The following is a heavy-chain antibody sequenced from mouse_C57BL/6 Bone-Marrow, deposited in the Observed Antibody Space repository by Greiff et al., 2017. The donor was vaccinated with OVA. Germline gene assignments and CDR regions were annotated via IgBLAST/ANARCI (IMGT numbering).Heavy chain of an antibody. CDR3: ARPHDEGWYFDV. J-gene: IGHJ1*03. D-gene: IGHD2-12*01. Sequence: QVQLKQSGAELVKPGASVKLSCTASGYTFTSYWMHWVKQRPGRGLEWIGRIDPNSGGTKYNEKFKSKATLTVDNPSSTAYMQLSSLTSEDSAVYYCARPHDEGWYFDVWGTGTTVTVSS. CDR1: GYTFTSYW. V-gene: IGHV1-72*01. CDR2: IDPNSGGT.